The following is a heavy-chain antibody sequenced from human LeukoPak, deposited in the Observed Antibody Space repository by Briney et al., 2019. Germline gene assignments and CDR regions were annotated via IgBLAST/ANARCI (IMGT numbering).Heavy chain of an antibody. CDR3: AREEQGILTGYYGFDY. J-gene: IGHJ4*02. V-gene: IGHV1-3*01. D-gene: IGHD3-9*01. CDR2: INAGNGNT. CDR1: GYTFTSYA. Sequence: GASVNVSCKASGYTFTSYAMHWVRQAPGQRLAWMGWINAGNGNTKYSQKFQGRVTITRDKSASTAYMELSSLRSEDTAVYYCAREEQGILTGYYGFDYWGQGTLVTVSS.